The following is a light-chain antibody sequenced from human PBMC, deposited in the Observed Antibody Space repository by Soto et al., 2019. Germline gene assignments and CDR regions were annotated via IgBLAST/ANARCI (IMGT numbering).Light chain of an antibody. V-gene: IGLV1-40*01. CDR3: LSFDSSLSVV. Sequence: QSVLTQPHSVSGAPGQRVTISCTGSSYNIGAGYDVHWYQQLPGRAPKLLIYGNTNRPSGVPDRFSGSKSGTSASLAITGLQAEDEADYYCLSFDSSLSVVFGGGTQLTVL. CDR1: SYNIGAGYD. J-gene: IGLJ2*01. CDR2: GNT.